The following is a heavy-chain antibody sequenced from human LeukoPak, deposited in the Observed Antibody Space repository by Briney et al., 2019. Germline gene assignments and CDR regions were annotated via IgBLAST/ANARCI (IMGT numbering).Heavy chain of an antibody. V-gene: IGHV1-2*02. J-gene: IGHJ6*03. Sequence: ASVKVSCKASGYTFTGYYMHWVRQAPGQGLEWMGWINPNSGGTNYAQKFQGRVTMTRDTSISTAYMELSRLRSDDTAVYYCARDRSIAAADYYYCYYYMDVWGKGTTVTVSS. D-gene: IGHD6-13*01. CDR1: GYTFTGYY. CDR2: INPNSGGT. CDR3: ARDRSIAAADYYYCYYYMDV.